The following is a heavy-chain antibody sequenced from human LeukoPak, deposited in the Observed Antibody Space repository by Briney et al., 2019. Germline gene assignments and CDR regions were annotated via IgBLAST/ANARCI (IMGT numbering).Heavy chain of an antibody. J-gene: IGHJ3*02. V-gene: IGHV1-18*01. CDR1: GGTFNSYA. D-gene: IGHD5-18*01. CDR2: ISGYNGNT. CDR3: AREHVDTSFDI. Sequence: ASVKVSCKASGGTFNSYAISWVRQAPGQGLEWMGWISGYNGNTNYAQKLQGRVTMTTDTSTSTAYMELRSLRSDDTAVYYCAREHVDTSFDIWGQGTMVTVSS.